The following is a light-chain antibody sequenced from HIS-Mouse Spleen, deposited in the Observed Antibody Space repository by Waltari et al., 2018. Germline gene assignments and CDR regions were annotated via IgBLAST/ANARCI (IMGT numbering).Light chain of an antibody. CDR3: QAWDSSTYV. CDR1: KLGDKY. V-gene: IGLV3-1*01. J-gene: IGLJ1*01. CDR2: QGS. Sequence: SYELTQPPSVSVSPGQTASITCPGDKLGDKYACWYQQKPGPSPVLVIYQGSKRPSGIPRRFSGSNYGNTATLTISGTQAMDEADYYCQAWDSSTYVFGTGTKVTVL.